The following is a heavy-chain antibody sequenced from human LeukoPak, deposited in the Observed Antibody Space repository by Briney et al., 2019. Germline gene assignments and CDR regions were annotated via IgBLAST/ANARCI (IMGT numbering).Heavy chain of an antibody. CDR3: ARRGVVADY. CDR1: GGSISSSSYY. D-gene: IGHD2-15*01. J-gene: IGHJ4*02. Sequence: SETLSLTCTVSGGSISSSSYYWGWIRQPPGKGLEWIGSIYYSGSTYYNPSLKSRVTISVDTSKNQFSLKLSSVTAADTAVYYCARRGVVADYWGQGTLVTVSS. V-gene: IGHV4-39*01. CDR2: IYYSGST.